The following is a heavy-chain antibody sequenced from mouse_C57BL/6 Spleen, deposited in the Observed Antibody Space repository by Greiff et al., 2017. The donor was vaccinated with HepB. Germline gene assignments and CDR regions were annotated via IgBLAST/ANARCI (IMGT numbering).Heavy chain of an antibody. J-gene: IGHJ3*01. V-gene: IGHV1-82*01. Sequence: VQLQQSGPELVKPGASVKISCKASGYAFSSSWMNWVKQRPGKGLEWIGRIYPGDGDTNYNGKFKGKATLTADKSSSTAYMQLSSLTSEDSAVYFCASSGWDLFFAYWGQGTLVTVSA. CDR3: ASSGWDLFFAY. D-gene: IGHD3-1*01. CDR2: IYPGDGDT. CDR1: GYAFSSSW.